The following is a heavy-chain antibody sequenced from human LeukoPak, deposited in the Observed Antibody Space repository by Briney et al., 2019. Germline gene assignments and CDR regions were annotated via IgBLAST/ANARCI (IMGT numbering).Heavy chain of an antibody. CDR2: IYYSGST. V-gene: IGHV4-31*03. Sequence: SQTLSLTCTVSGGSISSGGYYWSWIRQHPGKGLEWIGYIYYSGSTYYNPSLKSRVTISVDTSKNQFSLKLSSVTAADTAVYYCARAGVDGGNSEGFYFDYWGQGTLVTVSS. CDR3: ARAGVDGGNSEGFYFDY. J-gene: IGHJ4*02. D-gene: IGHD4-23*01. CDR1: GGSISSGGYY.